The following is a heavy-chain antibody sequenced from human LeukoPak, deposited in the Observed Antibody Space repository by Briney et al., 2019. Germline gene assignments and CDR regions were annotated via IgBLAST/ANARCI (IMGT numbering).Heavy chain of an antibody. J-gene: IGHJ4*02. D-gene: IGHD3-10*01. V-gene: IGHV3-9*01. Sequence: PGGSLRLSCAASGFTFDDYAMHWVRQAPGKGLEWVSGISWNSGSIGYADSVKGRFTISRDNAKNSLYLQMNSLRAEDTALYYCAKDLSSGGSGIFDYWGQGTLVTVSS. CDR1: GFTFDDYA. CDR3: AKDLSSGGSGIFDY. CDR2: ISWNSGSI.